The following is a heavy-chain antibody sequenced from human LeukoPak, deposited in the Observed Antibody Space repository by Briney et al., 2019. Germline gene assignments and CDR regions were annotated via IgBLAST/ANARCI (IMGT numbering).Heavy chain of an antibody. CDR2: IYYSGST. CDR3: ARAVRQPVVVVAATPIED. J-gene: IGHJ4*02. CDR1: GGSISSSSYY. Sequence: PSETLSLTCTVSGGSISSSSYYWGWIRQPPGKGLEWIGSIYYSGSTYYNPSLKSRVTISVDTSKNQFSLKLSSVTAADTAVYYCARAVRQPVVVVAATPIEDWGQGTLVTVSS. V-gene: IGHV4-39*07. D-gene: IGHD2-15*01.